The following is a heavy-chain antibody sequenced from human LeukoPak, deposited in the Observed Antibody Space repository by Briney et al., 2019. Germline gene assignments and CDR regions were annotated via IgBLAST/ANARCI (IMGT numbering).Heavy chain of an antibody. D-gene: IGHD4-23*01. J-gene: IGHJ2*01. CDR1: VGSFSGYS. CDR3: ARGGGGFWYLDL. V-gene: IGHV4-34*01. CDR2: INHSGST. Sequence: PSETLSLTCAVYVGSFSGYSWSWIRQPPGKGLEWIGEINHSGSTNYSPSLESRVTISVDTCINQFSLKLNSVTAADTAVYYCARGGGGFWYLDLWGRGTLVTVSS.